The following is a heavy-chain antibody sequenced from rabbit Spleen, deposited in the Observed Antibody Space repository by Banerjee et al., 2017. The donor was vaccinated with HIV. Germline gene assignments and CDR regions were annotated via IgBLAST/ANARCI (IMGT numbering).Heavy chain of an antibody. CDR1: GFSFNSGYD. J-gene: IGHJ6*01. CDR2: IYAGSSGST. CDR3: ARDAGTSFSAYGMDL. V-gene: IGHV1S40*01. Sequence: QSLEESGGGLVKPGASMTLTCTASGFSFNSGYDMCWVRHAPGKGLEWIACIYAGSSGSTYSATWAKGRFTISKTSSTTVTLQMTSLTTADTATYFCARDAGTSFSAYGMDLWGQGTLVTVS. D-gene: IGHD8-1*01.